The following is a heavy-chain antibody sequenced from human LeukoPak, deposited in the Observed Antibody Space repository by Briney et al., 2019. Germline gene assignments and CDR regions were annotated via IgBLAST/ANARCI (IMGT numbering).Heavy chain of an antibody. D-gene: IGHD3-9*01. V-gene: IGHV3-48*03. Sequence: GGSLRLSCAASGFTFSNYEMNWVRQAPGKGLEWVSYISSSGSTIYYADSVKGRFTISRDNAKNSLYLQMNSLRAEDTAVYYCARITVYDILTPRDFDYWGQGTLVTVSS. CDR1: GFTFSNYE. CDR2: ISSSGSTI. CDR3: ARITVYDILTPRDFDY. J-gene: IGHJ4*02.